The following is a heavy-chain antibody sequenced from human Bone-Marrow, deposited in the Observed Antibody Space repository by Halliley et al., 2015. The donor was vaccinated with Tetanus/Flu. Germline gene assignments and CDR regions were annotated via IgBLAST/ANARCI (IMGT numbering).Heavy chain of an antibody. CDR1: GFSLTTSPMC. D-gene: IGHD3-22*01. CDR2: IDWVDEK. CDR3: VRSYDTSVYYHRGAFDV. J-gene: IGHJ3*01. Sequence: LVKPTQTLTLTCTFSGFSLTTSPMCVSWIRQPPGKALEWLALIDWVDEKYYNASLRTRLNISKDNSKSQVVLTMTNMDPVDTATYYGVRSYDTSVYYHRGAFDVWGQGTLVTVSS. V-gene: IGHV2-70*01.